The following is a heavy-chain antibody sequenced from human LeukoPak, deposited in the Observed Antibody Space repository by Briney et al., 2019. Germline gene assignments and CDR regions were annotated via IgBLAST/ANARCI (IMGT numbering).Heavy chain of an antibody. V-gene: IGHV1-69*05. Sequence: SVKVSCKASGGTFSSYAISWVRQAPGQGLEWMGGIIPIFGTANYAQKFQGRVTITTDESTSTAYMELSSLRSEDTAVYYCARSRDPDSGSPDYYWRQGTLVTVSS. CDR3: ARSRDPDSGSPDYY. J-gene: IGHJ4*01. CDR1: GGTFSSYA. D-gene: IGHD1-26*01. CDR2: IIPIFGTA.